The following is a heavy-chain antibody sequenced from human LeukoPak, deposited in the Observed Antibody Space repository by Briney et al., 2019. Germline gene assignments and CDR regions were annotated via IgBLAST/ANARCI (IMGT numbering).Heavy chain of an antibody. D-gene: IGHD6-19*01. Sequence: GGSLRLSCAASGFTFSDYYMNWIRQAPGKGLEWVSYISSSGSTIYYADSVKGRFTISRDNAKNSLYLQMNSLRAEDTAVYYCAKALEQWLDSFDYWGQGTLVTVSS. CDR1: GFTFSDYY. CDR2: ISSSGSTI. V-gene: IGHV3-11*01. J-gene: IGHJ4*02. CDR3: AKALEQWLDSFDY.